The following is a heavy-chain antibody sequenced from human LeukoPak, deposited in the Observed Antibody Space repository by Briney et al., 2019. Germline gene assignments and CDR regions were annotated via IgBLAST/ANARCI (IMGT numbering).Heavy chain of an antibody. CDR3: ARHGSSSWIPFDY. V-gene: IGHV5-51*01. J-gene: IGHJ4*02. CDR1: GYRFTSYW. D-gene: IGHD6-13*01. CDR2: IYPGDSDT. Sequence: GESLKISCKGSGYRFTSYWIGWVRQMPGKGLEWMGIIYPGDSDTRYSPSFQGQVTISADKSISTAYLQWSSLKASDTAMYYCARHGSSSWIPFDYWGQGTLVTVSS.